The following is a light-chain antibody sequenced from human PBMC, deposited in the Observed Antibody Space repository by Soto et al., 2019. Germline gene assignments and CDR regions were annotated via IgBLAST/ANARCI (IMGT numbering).Light chain of an antibody. CDR2: DAS. CDR3: QQYNSISPPWK. V-gene: IGKV1-5*01. CDR1: QRIRSS. J-gene: IGKJ1*01. Sequence: DIQMTQSPSSLSASVGDRVTITCRASQRIRSSLAWYQQRPGQAPKLLISDASNLQSGVPSRFSGSGSGTEFTLTISSLQPDDFVTYYCQQYNSISPPWKFGQGTTVDIK.